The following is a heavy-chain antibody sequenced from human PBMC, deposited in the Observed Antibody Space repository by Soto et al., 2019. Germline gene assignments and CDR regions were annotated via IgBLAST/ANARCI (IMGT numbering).Heavy chain of an antibody. V-gene: IGHV3-30*18. CDR1: GFTFSSYG. Sequence: PGGSLRLSCAASGFTFSSYGMHWVRQAPGKGLEWVAVISYDGSNKYYADSVKGRFTISRDNSKNTLYLQMNSLRAEDTAVYYCAKEVTMIVVVRDGGAFDIWGQGTMVTVSS. CDR3: AKEVTMIVVVRDGGAFDI. J-gene: IGHJ3*02. D-gene: IGHD3-22*01. CDR2: ISYDGSNK.